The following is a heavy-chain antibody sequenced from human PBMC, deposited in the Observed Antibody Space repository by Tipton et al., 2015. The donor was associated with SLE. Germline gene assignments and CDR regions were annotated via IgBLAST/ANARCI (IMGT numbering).Heavy chain of an antibody. CDR3: ARGGYYYSEYFQH. Sequence: LSLTCTVSGGSISSYYWSWIRQPPGKGLEWIGNIYDSGSTNYNSSLKSRVTISRDTSKSQFSLRLNSVTAADTAVYYCARGGYYYSEYFQHWGQGTLVTVSS. J-gene: IGHJ1*01. CDR1: GGSISSYY. CDR2: IYDSGST. D-gene: IGHD3-22*01. V-gene: IGHV4-59*01.